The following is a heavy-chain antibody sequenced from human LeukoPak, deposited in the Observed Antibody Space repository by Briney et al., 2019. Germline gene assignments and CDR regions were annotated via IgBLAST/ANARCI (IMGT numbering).Heavy chain of an antibody. D-gene: IGHD4-17*01. CDR3: ARSAPSVTSYYFDS. J-gene: IGHJ4*02. CDR1: GDSISRYY. Sequence: SETLSLTCTVSGDSISRYYWSWIRQPAGKGLEWIGRFYTIGSTNYSPSLKSRVTMSLDTSKNQFSLTLNSVTAADTAVYYCARSAPSVTSYYFDSWGQGTLVTVSS. V-gene: IGHV4-4*07. CDR2: FYTIGST.